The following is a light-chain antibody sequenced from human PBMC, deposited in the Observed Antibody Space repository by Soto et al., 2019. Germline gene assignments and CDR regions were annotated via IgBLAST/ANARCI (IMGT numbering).Light chain of an antibody. CDR2: DAF. CDR1: QDISNY. Sequence: DIPMTQSPSSLSASVGDRVTITCQASQDISNYLNWYQQKPGKAPKLLIYDAFNLETGLPSRFSGSGSGTDFTFNISSLQPEDIATYDCQQYDNLPLTFSGGTKVEIK. V-gene: IGKV1-33*01. CDR3: QQYDNLPLT. J-gene: IGKJ4*01.